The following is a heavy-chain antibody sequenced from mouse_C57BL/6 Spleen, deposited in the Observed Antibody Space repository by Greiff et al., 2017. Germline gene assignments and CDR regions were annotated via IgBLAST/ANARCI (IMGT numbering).Heavy chain of an antibody. D-gene: IGHD1-1*01. CDR2: IDPETGGT. CDR3: TRNYGSTSYAMDY. Sequence: VQLQQSGAELVRPGASVTLSCKASGYTFTDYEMHWVKQTPVPGLEWIGAIDPETGGTAYNQKFKGKAILTADKSSSTAYMELRSLTSEDSAVYYCTRNYGSTSYAMDYWGQGTSVTVSS. CDR1: GYTFTDYE. V-gene: IGHV1-15*01. J-gene: IGHJ4*01.